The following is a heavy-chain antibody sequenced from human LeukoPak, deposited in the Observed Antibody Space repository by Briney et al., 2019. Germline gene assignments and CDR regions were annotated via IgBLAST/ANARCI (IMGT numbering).Heavy chain of an antibody. D-gene: IGHD4-17*01. Sequence: GGSLRLSCAASGFTFSSYAMHWVRQAPGKGLEWVAVISYDGSNKYYADSVKGRFTISRDNSKNTLYLQMNSLRAEDTAVYYCARDGDYNDAFDIWGQGTMVTVSS. J-gene: IGHJ3*02. CDR1: GFTFSSYA. CDR2: ISYDGSNK. CDR3: ARDGDYNDAFDI. V-gene: IGHV3-30-3*01.